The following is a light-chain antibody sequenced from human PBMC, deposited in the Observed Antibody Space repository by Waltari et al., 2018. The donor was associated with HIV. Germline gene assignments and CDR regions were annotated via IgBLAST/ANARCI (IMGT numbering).Light chain of an antibody. Sequence: QSALTQSPSASGSPGQSVTTARTGPSSDVGCYNSHPWYQQHPGKAPKFMIYEVSKRPSGVPDRFSGSKSGNAASLTVSGLQAEDEADYYCSTYAGSNNLVFGGGTKLTVL. CDR3: STYAGSNNLV. CDR2: EVS. V-gene: IGLV2-8*01. CDR1: SSDVGCYNS. J-gene: IGLJ2*01.